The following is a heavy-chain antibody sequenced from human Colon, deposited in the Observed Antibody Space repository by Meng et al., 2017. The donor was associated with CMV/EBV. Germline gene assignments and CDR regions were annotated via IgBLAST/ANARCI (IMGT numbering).Heavy chain of an antibody. CDR3: AKEGSPHLYVSNAFDV. Sequence: GESLKISCAASGFTFSSYAVNWVRQAPGKGLEWVSVIYGGDGTTYYADSVKGRFTISRDNSKNTVYLQMNGLRAEDTALYYCAKEGSPHLYVSNAFDVWGQGTMVTVSS. J-gene: IGHJ3*01. CDR1: GFTFSSYA. CDR2: IYGGDGTT. V-gene: IGHV3-23*03. D-gene: IGHD3-16*01.